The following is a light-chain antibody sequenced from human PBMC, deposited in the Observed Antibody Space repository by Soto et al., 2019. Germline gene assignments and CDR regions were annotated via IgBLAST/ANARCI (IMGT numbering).Light chain of an antibody. CDR1: QNVSSSY. Sequence: IKLTQSPCTLSLSAGERTTLSSRASQNVSSSYLAWYQQQPSQAPRLLIYGASSRATGIPDRFSGRGSGKDFPLTISRLQAEDVAVYYCQQYGSPGTFGQGTKVDIK. J-gene: IGKJ1*01. V-gene: IGKV3-20*01. CDR2: GAS. CDR3: QQYGSPGT.